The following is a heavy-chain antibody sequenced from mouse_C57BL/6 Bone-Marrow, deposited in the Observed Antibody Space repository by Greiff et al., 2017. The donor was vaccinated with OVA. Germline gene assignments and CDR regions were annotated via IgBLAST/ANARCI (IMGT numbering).Heavy chain of an antibody. D-gene: IGHD2-4*01. Sequence: QVQLQQSGAELVKPGASVKISCKASGYAFSSYWMNWVKQRPGKGLEWIGQIYPGDGDTNYNGKFKGKATLTADKSSSTAYMQLSSLTSEDSAVYFCAREIYYDYDGAGWFAYWGQGTLVTVSA. V-gene: IGHV1-80*01. CDR3: AREIYYDYDGAGWFAY. J-gene: IGHJ3*01. CDR2: IYPGDGDT. CDR1: GYAFSSYW.